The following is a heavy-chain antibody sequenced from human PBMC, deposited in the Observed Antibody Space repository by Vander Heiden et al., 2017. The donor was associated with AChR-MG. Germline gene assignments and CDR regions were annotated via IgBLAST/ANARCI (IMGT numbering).Heavy chain of an antibody. J-gene: IGHJ3*02. V-gene: IGHV3-21*01. Sequence: EVQLVESGGGLVKPGGSLRLSCAASGFTCSGYSMNWGRQAPGKGLEWVSSISSSSSYIYYADSVKGRFTISRDNAKNSLYLQMNSLRAEDTAVYYCARGVASSWYGEAFDIWGQGTMVTVSS. D-gene: IGHD6-13*01. CDR2: ISSSSSYI. CDR1: GFTCSGYS. CDR3: ARGVASSWYGEAFDI.